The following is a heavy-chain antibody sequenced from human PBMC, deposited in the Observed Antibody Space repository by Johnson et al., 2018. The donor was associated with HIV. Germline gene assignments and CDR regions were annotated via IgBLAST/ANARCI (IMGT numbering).Heavy chain of an antibody. Sequence: MLLVESGGGLVQPGGSQRLSCAASGFTVSTKYMTWVRQAPGKGLECVSVIYKGVFVHYADSVKGRFTISRDNSKNTLYLQMNNLRVEDTAVYYCARGPGGGEDALDIWGQGTMVTVSS. D-gene: IGHD3-16*01. V-gene: IGHV3-66*01. CDR3: ARGPGGGEDALDI. CDR1: GFTVSTKY. CDR2: IYKGVFV. J-gene: IGHJ3*02.